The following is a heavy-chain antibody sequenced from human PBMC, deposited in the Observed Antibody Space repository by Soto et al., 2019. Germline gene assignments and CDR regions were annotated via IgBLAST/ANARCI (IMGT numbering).Heavy chain of an antibody. Sequence: GESLKISCKASGYSFATYWIAWVRQMPGKGLEWMGIIYPDDSDARYSPSLQGQVTISADKSISAAYLQWSSLEASDTAIYYCARLGYCSGGSCYPDYWGQGTQVTVS. CDR2: IYPDDSDA. CDR3: ARLGYCSGGSCYPDY. V-gene: IGHV5-51*01. CDR1: GYSFATYW. D-gene: IGHD2-15*01. J-gene: IGHJ4*02.